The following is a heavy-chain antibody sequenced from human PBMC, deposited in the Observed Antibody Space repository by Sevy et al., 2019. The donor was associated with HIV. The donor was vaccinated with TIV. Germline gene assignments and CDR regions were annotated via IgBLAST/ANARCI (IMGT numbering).Heavy chain of an antibody. J-gene: IGHJ5*02. D-gene: IGHD2-15*01. Sequence: GGSLRLSCAASGFTFDDYAMHWVRQAPGKGLERVSLISWDGGSTYYADSVKGRFTISRDNSKNSLYLQMNSLRAEDTALYYCAKEQTACSGGSCYPNWFDPWGQGTLVTVSS. V-gene: IGHV3-43D*03. CDR3: AKEQTACSGGSCYPNWFDP. CDR1: GFTFDDYA. CDR2: ISWDGGST.